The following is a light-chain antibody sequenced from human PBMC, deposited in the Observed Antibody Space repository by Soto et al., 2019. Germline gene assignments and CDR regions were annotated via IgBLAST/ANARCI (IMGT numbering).Light chain of an antibody. V-gene: IGKV3-11*01. CDR1: QSVSCY. CDR3: HQRRSGPRIT. CDR2: DAA. Sequence: IVLAQSPATLSFSAGERGTLXCRPSQSVSCYLAWYQQKPGQAPRLLIYDAANRATGIPARFSGSGSGTDFTLTISSLEPEDSAVYYSHQRRSGPRITFGEGTRLE. J-gene: IGKJ5*01.